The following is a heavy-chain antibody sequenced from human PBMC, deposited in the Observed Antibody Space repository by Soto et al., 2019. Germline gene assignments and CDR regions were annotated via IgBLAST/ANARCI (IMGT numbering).Heavy chain of an antibody. V-gene: IGHV4-30-4*01. Sequence: QVQLQESGPGLVKPSQTLSLTCTVSGGSISSRDYYWSWIRQPPGKGLEWIGYISYSGSTFYNPSLKSRVTISGDTSKNQFSLNLSSVTAADTAVYYCARGIRVVDYYFDYWGQGSLVTVSS. CDR1: GGSISSRDYY. D-gene: IGHD3-3*01. J-gene: IGHJ4*02. CDR2: ISYSGST. CDR3: ARGIRVVDYYFDY.